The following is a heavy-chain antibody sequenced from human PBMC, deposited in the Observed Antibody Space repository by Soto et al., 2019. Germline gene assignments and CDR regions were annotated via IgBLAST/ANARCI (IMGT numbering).Heavy chain of an antibody. CDR1: GYNFASYW. V-gene: IGHV5-51*01. Sequence: GESLKISCKGSGYNFASYWIGWVRQTPGKGLEWMGISYPGDSDTRYSPSFEGHVTISADKSTCTAYMQWSSLGASDTAIYYCARAPSHGWFQHFDYWAQGTLVTVSS. D-gene: IGHD6-19*01. CDR2: SYPGDSDT. CDR3: ARAPSHGWFQHFDY. J-gene: IGHJ4*02.